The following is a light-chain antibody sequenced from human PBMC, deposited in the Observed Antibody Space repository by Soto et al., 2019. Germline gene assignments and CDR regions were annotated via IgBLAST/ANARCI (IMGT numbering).Light chain of an antibody. V-gene: IGLV2-8*01. CDR3: YSYAGRNIWV. Sequence: QSVLAQPPSASGSPGQSVTISCTGSGSDIGAYNFVSWYQQHPGKAPKLMIFGVTERPSGVPERFSGSKSGNTASLTVSGLQADDEAVYYCYSYAGRNIWVFGGGTKLTVL. CDR2: GVT. J-gene: IGLJ3*02. CDR1: GSDIGAYNF.